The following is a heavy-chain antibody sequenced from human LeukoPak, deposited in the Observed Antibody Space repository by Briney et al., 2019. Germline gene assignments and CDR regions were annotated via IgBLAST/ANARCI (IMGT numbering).Heavy chain of an antibody. CDR2: ISNDGSEK. CDR3: ARVPATMIVVVGDY. CDR1: GFTFNYYG. J-gene: IGHJ4*02. D-gene: IGHD3-22*01. V-gene: IGHV3-30*03. Sequence: GGSLRLSCAASGFTFNYYGTHWVRQAPGKGLEWVAVISNDGSEKFYVDSVKGRFTISRDNSKNTLFLQMNSLGAEDTAVYYCARVPATMIVVVGDYWGQGTLVTVSS.